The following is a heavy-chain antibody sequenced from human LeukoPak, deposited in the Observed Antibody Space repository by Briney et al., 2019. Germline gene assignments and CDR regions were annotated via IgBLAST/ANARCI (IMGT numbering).Heavy chain of an antibody. Sequence: PSETLSLTCTVSGGSISSYYWSWIRQPPGKGLEWIGYIYYSGSTNYNPSLKSRVTISVDTSKNQFSLKLSSVTAADTAVYYCARVDPDSSSTLEVFDYWGQGTLDTVSS. CDR2: IYYSGST. CDR1: GGSISSYY. CDR3: ARVDPDSSSTLEVFDY. V-gene: IGHV4-59*01. D-gene: IGHD6-6*01. J-gene: IGHJ4*02.